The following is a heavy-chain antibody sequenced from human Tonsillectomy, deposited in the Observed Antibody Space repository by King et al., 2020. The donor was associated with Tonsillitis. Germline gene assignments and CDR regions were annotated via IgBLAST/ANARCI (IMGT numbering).Heavy chain of an antibody. Sequence: VQLVESGGGLVQPGGSLRLSCAASGFTFSSYAMSWVRQAPGKGLEWVSAISGSGGSTYYADSVKGRFTISRDNSKNTLYLRMNSLRAEDTAVYYCAKARDRGYYDYVWGSYPDYWGQGTLVTVSS. CDR3: AKARDRGYYDYVWGSYPDY. CDR2: ISGSGGST. J-gene: IGHJ4*02. CDR1: GFTFSSYA. D-gene: IGHD3-16*02. V-gene: IGHV3-23*04.